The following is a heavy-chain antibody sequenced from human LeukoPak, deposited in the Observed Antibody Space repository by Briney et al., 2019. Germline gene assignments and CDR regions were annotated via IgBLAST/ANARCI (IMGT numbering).Heavy chain of an antibody. CDR2: IYYSGST. CDR3: ARHEQRSGWYKYFQH. J-gene: IGHJ1*01. D-gene: IGHD6-19*01. V-gene: IGHV4-39*01. Sequence: PSETLSLTCTVSGGSISSSSYYWGWIRQPPGKGLEWIGSIYYSGSTYYNPSLKSRVTISVDTSKNQFSLKLSSVTAADTAVYYCARHEQRSGWYKYFQHWGQGTLVTVSS. CDR1: GGSISSSSYY.